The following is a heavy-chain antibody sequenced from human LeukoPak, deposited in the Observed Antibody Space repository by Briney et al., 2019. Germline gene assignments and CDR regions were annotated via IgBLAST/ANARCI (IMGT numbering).Heavy chain of an antibody. CDR1: GGTFSSYA. CDR2: IIPIFGTA. Sequence: ASVKVSCKASGGTFSSYAISWVRQAPGQGLEWMGGIIPIFGTANYAQKFQGRVTITADESTSTAYMELSSLRSEDTAVYYCARGTGGSGPRDLSFDYWGQGTLVTVSS. CDR3: ARGTGGSGPRDLSFDY. D-gene: IGHD2-15*01. J-gene: IGHJ4*02. V-gene: IGHV1-69*01.